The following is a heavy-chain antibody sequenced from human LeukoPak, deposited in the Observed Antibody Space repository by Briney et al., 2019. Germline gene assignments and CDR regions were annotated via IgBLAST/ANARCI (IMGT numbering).Heavy chain of an antibody. Sequence: PGGSLRLSCAASGFTFSSYGMHWVRQAPGKGLEWVSAISGSGGSTYYADSVKGRFTISRDNSKNTLYLQMNSLRAEDTAVYYCAKGDIVVVPAAISGVGFDYWGQGTLVTVSS. CDR3: AKGDIVVVPAAISGVGFDY. J-gene: IGHJ4*02. V-gene: IGHV3-23*01. CDR1: GFTFSSYG. CDR2: ISGSGGST. D-gene: IGHD2-2*01.